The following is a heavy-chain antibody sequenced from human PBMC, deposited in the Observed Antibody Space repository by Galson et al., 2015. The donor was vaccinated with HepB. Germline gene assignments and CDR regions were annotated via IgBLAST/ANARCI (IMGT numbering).Heavy chain of an antibody. CDR2: ISFDGSEK. CDR1: GFTFGSYG. Sequence: SLRLSCAASGFTFGSYGFHWARQPPGKGLEWVAFISFDGSEKFYADSVKGRFTISRDNSKKTVNMQMNSLRPADTALYYCARVFESYGMDVWGQGTTVIVSS. J-gene: IGHJ6*01. V-gene: IGHV3-30*03. D-gene: IGHD3-3*01. CDR3: ARVFESYGMDV.